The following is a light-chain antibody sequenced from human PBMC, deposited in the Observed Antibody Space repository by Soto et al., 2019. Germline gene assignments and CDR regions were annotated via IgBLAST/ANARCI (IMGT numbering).Light chain of an antibody. V-gene: IGKV1-39*01. CDR2: AAS. Sequence: DVQITHSAFSLSPSVSNTVTIIRMAGQSINTYLNWYQQKPGKAPKFLIHAASSLQSGVPSRFSGSGSGTDFTLTISSLQPEDSATYYCQQSYRAPLTFGPGTKVDI. CDR1: QSINTY. CDR3: QQSYRAPLT. J-gene: IGKJ3*01.